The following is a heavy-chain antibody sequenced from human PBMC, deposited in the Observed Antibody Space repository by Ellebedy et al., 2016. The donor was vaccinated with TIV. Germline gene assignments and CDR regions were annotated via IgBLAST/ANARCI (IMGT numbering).Heavy chain of an antibody. CDR3: ARISRDAFDI. V-gene: IGHV2-70*04. Sequence: SGPTLVKPTQTLTLTCTLSGLSVNSNGMRVSWFRQPPGKALEWLARIDWDVDTFYSKSLRTRLTISKDISKNQVVLTMTVMDPVDTGTYYCARISRDAFDIWGQGTTVLVSS. CDR2: IDWDVDT. CDR1: GLSVNSNGMR. J-gene: IGHJ3*02.